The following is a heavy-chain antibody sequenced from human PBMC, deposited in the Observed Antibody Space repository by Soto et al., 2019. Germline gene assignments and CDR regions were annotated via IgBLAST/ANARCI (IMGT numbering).Heavy chain of an antibody. Sequence: QLQLQESGPGLVKPSETLSLTCTVSGGSISSSSYYWVWIRQPPGNGLEWMGSIYYSGSTYYNPSLKRRVTRSVYTSTNQFYLKLRSVTAADKAVYYCAREIAVAGTYLDDWGHGTLVTVSS. D-gene: IGHD6-19*01. CDR3: AREIAVAGTYLDD. CDR1: GGSISSSSYY. J-gene: IGHJ4*01. V-gene: IGHV4-39*02. CDR2: IYYSGST.